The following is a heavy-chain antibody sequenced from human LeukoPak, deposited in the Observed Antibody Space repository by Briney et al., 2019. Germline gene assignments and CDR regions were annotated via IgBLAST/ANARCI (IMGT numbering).Heavy chain of an antibody. CDR3: ARGGHKYCSVGSCHHFDY. Sequence: ASVKVSCKAPGYTFTGYYMHWVRQAPGQGLEWMGWINPNSGGTNYAQKFQGRVTMTRDTSISTAYMELSRLRSDDTAVYYCARGGHKYCSVGSCHHFDYWGQGTLVTVSS. CDR2: INPNSGGT. V-gene: IGHV1-2*02. J-gene: IGHJ4*02. D-gene: IGHD2-15*01. CDR1: GYTFTGYY.